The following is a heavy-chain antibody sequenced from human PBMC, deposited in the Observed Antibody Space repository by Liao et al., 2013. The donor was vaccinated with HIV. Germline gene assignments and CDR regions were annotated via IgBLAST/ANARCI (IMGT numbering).Heavy chain of an antibody. J-gene: IGHJ4*02. CDR1: GGSTGNSHYY. D-gene: IGHD2-15*01. Sequence: QVQLRESGPGLVKPSETLSLTCTVSGGSTGNSHYYWGWIRQPPGKGLEWIGSIYYSGATYYNASPKSRVTISIDTSRNQLSLRVFSVTAADMAVYYCARENCSGGSCYWPQNFDYWGQGTLVTVSS. CDR3: ARENCSGGSCYWPQNFDY. V-gene: IGHV4-39*07. CDR2: IYYSGAT.